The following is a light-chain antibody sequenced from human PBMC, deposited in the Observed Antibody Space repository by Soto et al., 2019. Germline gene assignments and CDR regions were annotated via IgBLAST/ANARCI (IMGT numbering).Light chain of an antibody. CDR2: YDS. CDR1: NIESTS. Sequence: SYVLTQPPSVSVAPGKTASITCGGNNIESTSVHWYQQKSGQAPVLVIYYDSDRPSGIPERFSGSNSGNTATLTISRVEAGDEADYYCQVWDASSDPLYVFGTGTKLTVL. V-gene: IGLV3-21*04. J-gene: IGLJ1*01. CDR3: QVWDASSDPLYV.